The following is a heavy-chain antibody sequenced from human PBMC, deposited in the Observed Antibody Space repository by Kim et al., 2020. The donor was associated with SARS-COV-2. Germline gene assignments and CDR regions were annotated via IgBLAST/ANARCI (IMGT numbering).Heavy chain of an antibody. J-gene: IGHJ4*02. Sequence: GGSLRLSCAVSGFTFSDNYMMWVRQAPGKGLEWVSVIYANGNTYYADSVKGRFTISRDNSKNTLYLQMNSLKDEDTAVYYCARGAPYSSSWYGLNFWGQGTLVIVSS. CDR3: ARGAPYSSSWYGLNF. CDR1: GFTFSDNY. D-gene: IGHD6-13*01. CDR2: IYANGNT. V-gene: IGHV3-66*01.